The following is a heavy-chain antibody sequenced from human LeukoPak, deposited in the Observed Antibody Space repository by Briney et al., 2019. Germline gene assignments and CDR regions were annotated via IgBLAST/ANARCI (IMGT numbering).Heavy chain of an antibody. D-gene: IGHD2-2*01. CDR3: AKDTGVGYCSSTSCRYFDY. V-gene: IGHV3-48*04. J-gene: IGHJ4*02. CDR2: ISSSSDTI. Sequence: GGSLRLSCAASGLTFNSYSMNWVRQAPGKGLEWVSHISSSSDTIFYADSVKGRFTISRDNAKNSLYLQMNSLRAEDTAVYYCAKDTGVGYCSSTSCRYFDYWGQGTLVTVSS. CDR1: GLTFNSYS.